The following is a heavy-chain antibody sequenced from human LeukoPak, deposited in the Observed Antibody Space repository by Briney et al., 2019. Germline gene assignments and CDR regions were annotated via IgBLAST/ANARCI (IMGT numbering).Heavy chain of an antibody. Sequence: ASVKVSCKASGYTFTGYYMHWVRQAPGQGLEWMGRINPNSGGTNYAQKFQGRVTMTRDTSISTAYMELSSLRSDDTAVYYCARAGAGRSGYYEFDYWGQGTLVTVSS. CDR2: INPNSGGT. CDR3: ARAGAGRSGYYEFDY. CDR1: GYTFTGYY. J-gene: IGHJ4*02. D-gene: IGHD3-3*01. V-gene: IGHV1-2*06.